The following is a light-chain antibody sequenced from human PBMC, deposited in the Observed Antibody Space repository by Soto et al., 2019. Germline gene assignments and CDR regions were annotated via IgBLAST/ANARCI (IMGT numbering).Light chain of an antibody. CDR3: QQYDNLSWT. Sequence: EIVLTQSPASLSVSPGERATLSCRASQSVSSYLAWYQQKPGQAPRLLIYGASNRATGTPDRFSGSGSGTDFTLTISRLEPEDFAVYFCQQYDNLSWTFGQGTKVDIK. J-gene: IGKJ1*01. V-gene: IGKV3-20*01. CDR2: GAS. CDR1: QSVSSY.